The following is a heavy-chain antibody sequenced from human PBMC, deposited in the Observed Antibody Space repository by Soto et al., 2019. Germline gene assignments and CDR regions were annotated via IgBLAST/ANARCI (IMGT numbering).Heavy chain of an antibody. D-gene: IGHD3-9*01. J-gene: IGHJ6*02. CDR2: IDPSDSYT. CDR3: ARLLRYFDWLLSDGYYGMDV. V-gene: IGHV5-10-1*01. Sequence: GESLKISCKGSGYSFTSYWISWVRQMPGKGLEWMGRIDPSDSYTNYSPSFQGHVTISADKSISTAYLQWSSLKASDTAMYYCARLLRYFDWLLSDGYYGMDVWGQGTTVTVSS. CDR1: GYSFTSYW.